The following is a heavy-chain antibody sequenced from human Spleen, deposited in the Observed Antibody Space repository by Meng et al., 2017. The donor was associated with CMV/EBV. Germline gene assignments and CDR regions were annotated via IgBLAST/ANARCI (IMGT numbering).Heavy chain of an antibody. CDR2: MRFGGRDE. CDR1: GFPFSAFG. D-gene: IGHD3/OR15-3a*01. Sequence: GESLKISCAASGFPFSAFGMHWVRQAPGKGLEWVAFMRFGGRDEYYADSVKGRFTISRGNSKNTLYLQMTSLRPEDTAVYYCAIDAFGPASEGENYFYYGMDVWGQGTTVTVSS. V-gene: IGHV3-30*02. J-gene: IGHJ6*02. CDR3: AIDAFGPASEGENYFYYGMDV.